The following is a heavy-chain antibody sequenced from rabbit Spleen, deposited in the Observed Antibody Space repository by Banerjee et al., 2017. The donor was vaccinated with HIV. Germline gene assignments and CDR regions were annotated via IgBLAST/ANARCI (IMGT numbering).Heavy chain of an antibody. D-gene: IGHD8-1*01. V-gene: IGHV1S45*01. CDR2: IDTGSSGFT. CDR1: GFSFSFNSY. CDR3: ARDSGSSFSSYGMDL. Sequence: QEQLEESGGDLVKPGASLTLTCTASGFSFSFNSYMCWVRQAPGKGLEWIACIDTGSSGFTYFASWAKGRFTISKTSSTTVTLQMTSLTAADTATYFCARDSGSSFSSYGMDLWGPGHPGHRL. J-gene: IGHJ6*01.